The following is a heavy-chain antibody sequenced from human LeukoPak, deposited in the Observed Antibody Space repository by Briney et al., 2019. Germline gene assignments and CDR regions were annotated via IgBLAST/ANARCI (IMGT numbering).Heavy chain of an antibody. D-gene: IGHD2-15*01. J-gene: IGHJ4*02. CDR2: IKEDGTEE. CDR1: GFTFSSSW. CDR3: ARGECSGGSCLSTFDY. V-gene: IGHV3-7*02. Sequence: GGSLRLSCAASGFTFSSSWMTWVRQAPGKGLEWVAHIKEDGTEEYYVDSVKGRFTISRDNSKNTLYLQMNSLRAEDTAVYYCARGECSGGSCLSTFDYWGQGTLVTVSS.